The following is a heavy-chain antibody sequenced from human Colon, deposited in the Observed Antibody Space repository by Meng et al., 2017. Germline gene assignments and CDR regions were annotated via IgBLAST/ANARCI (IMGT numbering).Heavy chain of an antibody. D-gene: IGHD3-3*01. V-gene: IGHV2-5*01. Sequence: QITLKESGPTLVTPKQTLTLTCTFSGFSLRTTEVGVGWIRQPPGKALEWLTIINTNGDKRYNPSLRGRVTITKDTSKNQVVLTLTNMDPEDTATYYCVHRPGVTMRYFDYWGQGTLVTVSS. CDR1: GFSLRTTEVG. J-gene: IGHJ4*02. CDR3: VHRPGVTMRYFDY. CDR2: INTNGDK.